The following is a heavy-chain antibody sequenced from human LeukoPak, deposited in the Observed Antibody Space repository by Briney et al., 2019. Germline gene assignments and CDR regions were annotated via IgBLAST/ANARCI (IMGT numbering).Heavy chain of an antibody. CDR1: GGSISSYY. J-gene: IGHJ4*02. CDR3: ARLDEYSSSGPDY. CDR2: IYYSGST. V-gene: IGHV4-59*08. Sequence: SETLSLTCTVSGGSISSYYWSWIRQPPGKGLEWIGYIYYSGSTNYNPSLKSRVTISVDTSKNQFSLKLSSVTAADTAVYYCARLDEYSSSGPDYWGQGTLVTVSS. D-gene: IGHD6-6*01.